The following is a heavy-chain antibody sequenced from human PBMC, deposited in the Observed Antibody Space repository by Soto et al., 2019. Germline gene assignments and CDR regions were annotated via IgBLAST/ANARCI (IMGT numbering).Heavy chain of an antibody. D-gene: IGHD3-22*01. CDR3: AKLRFPYYDSSGVGPLFDY. CDR1: GFTFSSYG. CDR2: ISYDGSNK. V-gene: IGHV3-30*18. J-gene: IGHJ4*02. Sequence: GGSLRLSCAASGFTFSSYGMHWVRQAPGKGLEWVAVISYDGSNKYYADSVKGRFTISKDNSKNTLYLQMNSLRAEDTAVYYCAKLRFPYYDSSGVGPLFDYWGQGTLVTVSS.